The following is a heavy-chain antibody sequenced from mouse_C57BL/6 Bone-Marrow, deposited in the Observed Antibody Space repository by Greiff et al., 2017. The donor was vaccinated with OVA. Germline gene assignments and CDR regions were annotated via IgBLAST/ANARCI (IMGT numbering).Heavy chain of an antibody. CDR3: ARLYYYGSSLDY. V-gene: IGHV1-64*01. Sequence: QVHVKQPGAELVKPGASVKLSCKASGYTFTSYWMHWVKQRPGQGLEWIGMIHPNSGSTNYNEKFKSKATLTVDKSSSTAYMQLSSLTSEDSAVYYCARLYYYGSSLDYWGKGTTLTVAS. J-gene: IGHJ2*01. CDR1: GYTFTSYW. CDR2: IHPNSGST. D-gene: IGHD1-1*01.